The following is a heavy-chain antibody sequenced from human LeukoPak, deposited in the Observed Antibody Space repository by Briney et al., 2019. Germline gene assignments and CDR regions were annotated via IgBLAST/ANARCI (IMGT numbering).Heavy chain of an antibody. D-gene: IGHD5-12*01. J-gene: IGHJ4*02. CDR1: GGTFSSYA. Sequence: RGASVKVSSKASGGTFSSYAISWVRQAPGQGLEWMGRIIPILGIANYAQKFQGRVTITADKSTSTAYMELSSLRSEDTAVYYCARERNIVATIRMYYFDYWGQGTLVTVSS. CDR2: IIPILGIA. V-gene: IGHV1-69*04. CDR3: ARERNIVATIRMYYFDY.